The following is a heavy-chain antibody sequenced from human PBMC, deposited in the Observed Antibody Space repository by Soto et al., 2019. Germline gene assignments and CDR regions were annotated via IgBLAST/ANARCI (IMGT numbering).Heavy chain of an antibody. CDR2: ITSSGTTV. CDR1: GFTFSSYS. Sequence: EVHLVESGGGLVQPGGSLRLSCAASGFTFSSYSLNWVRQAPGKGLEWVSYITSSGTTVYYADSVRGRFTISRDNAKNSLYLQMNSLRDGDTAVYYCARGSCNWAYYVDFWGQGTLVTVSS. D-gene: IGHD2-15*01. CDR3: ARGSCNWAYYVDF. J-gene: IGHJ4*02. V-gene: IGHV3-48*02.